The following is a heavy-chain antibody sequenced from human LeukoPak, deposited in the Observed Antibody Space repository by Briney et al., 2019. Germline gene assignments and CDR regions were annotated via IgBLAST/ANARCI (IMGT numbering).Heavy chain of an antibody. CDR2: ISVSGGST. V-gene: IGHV3-23*01. CDR3: AKGSFYRHFDY. CDR1: GFTFSSYA. J-gene: IGHJ4*02. Sequence: GGSLRLSCAASGFTFSSYAMTWVRQAPGKGLEWVSSISVSGGSTYYADSVKGRSTISRDNSKNTLYLQMNSLRAEDTAVYYCAKGSFYRHFDYWGQGTLVTVSS.